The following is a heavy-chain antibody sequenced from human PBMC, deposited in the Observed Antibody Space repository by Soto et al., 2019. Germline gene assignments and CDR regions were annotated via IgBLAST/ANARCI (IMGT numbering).Heavy chain of an antibody. V-gene: IGHV3-53*01. CDR1: GFTVSSNY. D-gene: IGHD4-17*01. Sequence: VRLSCAASGFTVSSNYMSWVRQAPGKVLEWVSVIYSGGTTHYADSVKGRFTIFRDSSKNTLYLQMHSLRADDTGVYYFSRDKDGNGYGLLGYWGRGTQGTFAS. CDR3: SRDKDGNGYGLLGY. CDR2: IYSGGTT. J-gene: IGHJ4*02.